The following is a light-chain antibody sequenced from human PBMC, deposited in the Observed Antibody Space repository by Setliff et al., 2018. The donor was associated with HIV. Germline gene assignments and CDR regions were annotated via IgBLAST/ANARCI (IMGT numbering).Light chain of an antibody. J-gene: IGLJ1*01. CDR3: SSYTSGSTRV. V-gene: IGLV2-14*01. CDR1: SNDVGGYNY. CDR2: EVS. Sequence: QSALTQPASVSGSPGRSITISCTGSSNDVGGYNYVSWYQQRPGKAPKLMISEVSNRPSGVSNRFSGSKSGNTASLTISGLQAEDEADYYCSSYTSGSTRVLGTGTKGTVL.